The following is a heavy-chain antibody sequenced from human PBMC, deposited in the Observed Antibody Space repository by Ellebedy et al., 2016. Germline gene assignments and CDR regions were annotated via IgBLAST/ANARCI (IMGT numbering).Heavy chain of an antibody. J-gene: IGHJ4*02. D-gene: IGHD3-10*02. CDR2: ICSRGNT. V-gene: IGHV4-39*07. Sequence: SETLSLXCTVSGDSIISSSYCWGWIRQPPGKGLEWIGNICSRGNTFYNAPLRSRLTTSVDTSKNQFSLKLNSVTAADTAIYYCARLCSTFSCSGAFDFWGQGILVTVSS. CDR3: ARLCSTFSCSGAFDF. CDR1: GDSIISSSYC.